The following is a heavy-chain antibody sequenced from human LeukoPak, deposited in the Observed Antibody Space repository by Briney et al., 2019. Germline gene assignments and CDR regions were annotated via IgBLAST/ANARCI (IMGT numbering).Heavy chain of an antibody. CDR2: TYYSGST. CDR3: ATLSYITMIY. CDR1: GGSISSSSYY. V-gene: IGHV4-39*01. J-gene: IGHJ4*02. D-gene: IGHD3-22*01. Sequence: PSETLSLTCTVSGGSISSSSYYWGWIRQPPGKGLEWIGSTYYSGSTYYNPSLKSRVTISVDTSKNQFSLKLSSVTAADTAVYYCATLSYITMIYWGQGTLVTVSS.